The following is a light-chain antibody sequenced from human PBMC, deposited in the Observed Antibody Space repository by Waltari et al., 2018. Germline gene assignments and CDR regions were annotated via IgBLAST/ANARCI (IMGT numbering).Light chain of an antibody. CDR3: QQYDNWPPWT. Sequence: EIAMTQSPVTLSVSPGDTATLSCRASQSISINLAWYQQKPGQAPRLRIYAAPTRASGIPARFSGSGSGTEFTLTISSLQSEDFAVYYCQQYDNWPPWTFGQGTKVEI. CDR1: QSISIN. J-gene: IGKJ1*01. V-gene: IGKV3-15*01. CDR2: AAP.